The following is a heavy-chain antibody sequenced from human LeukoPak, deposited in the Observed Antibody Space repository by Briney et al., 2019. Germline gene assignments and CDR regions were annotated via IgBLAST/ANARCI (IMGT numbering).Heavy chain of an antibody. J-gene: IGHJ4*02. D-gene: IGHD3-9*01. Sequence: GESLKISCKGSGYCFSNYWIGWVRQMPGKGLEWVGIILPGNSDTRYSPSFQGQVTMSADKSISNAYLQWSSLKAADTAMYYCARQYYDILTDPNYFDSWGQGTLVTVSS. CDR2: ILPGNSDT. V-gene: IGHV5-51*01. CDR3: ARQYYDILTDPNYFDS. CDR1: GYCFSNYW.